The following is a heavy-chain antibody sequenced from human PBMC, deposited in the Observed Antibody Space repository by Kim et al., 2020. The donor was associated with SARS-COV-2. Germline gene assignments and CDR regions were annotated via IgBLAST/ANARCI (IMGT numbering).Heavy chain of an antibody. Sequence: GGSLRLSCAASGFTFSSYGMHWVRQAPGKGLEWVAVISYDGSNKYYADSVKGRFTISRDNSKNTLYLQMNSLRAEDTAVYYCAKVSAGGDEIDYWGQGTLVTVSS. CDR2: ISYDGSNK. J-gene: IGHJ4*02. V-gene: IGHV3-30*18. D-gene: IGHD2-21*02. CDR1: GFTFSSYG. CDR3: AKVSAGGDEIDY.